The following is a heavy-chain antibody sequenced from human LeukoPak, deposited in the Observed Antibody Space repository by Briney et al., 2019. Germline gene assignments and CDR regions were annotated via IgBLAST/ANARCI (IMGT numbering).Heavy chain of an antibody. Sequence: GGSLRLSCAASGFIFSSYGMSWVRQAPGKGLEWVSAISGSGGSTYYADSVKGRFTISRDNSKNTLYLQMNSLRAEDTAVYYCAKRRGLELLYYYYMDVWGKGTTVTVSS. V-gene: IGHV3-23*01. D-gene: IGHD1-7*01. CDR2: ISGSGGST. CDR1: GFIFSSYG. CDR3: AKRRGLELLYYYYMDV. J-gene: IGHJ6*03.